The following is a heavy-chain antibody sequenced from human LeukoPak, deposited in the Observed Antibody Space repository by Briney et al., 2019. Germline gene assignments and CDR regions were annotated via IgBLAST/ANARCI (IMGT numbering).Heavy chain of an antibody. J-gene: IGHJ3*02. Sequence: SETLSLTCTVSAGSISSYYWSWIRQPPGKGLEWIGYIYYSGSTNYNPSLKSRVTISVDTSKNQFSLKLSSVTAADTAVYYCARDLGDSYGSDAFDIWGQGTMVTVSS. V-gene: IGHV4-59*01. CDR2: IYYSGST. CDR1: AGSISSYY. CDR3: ARDLGDSYGSDAFDI. D-gene: IGHD3-10*01.